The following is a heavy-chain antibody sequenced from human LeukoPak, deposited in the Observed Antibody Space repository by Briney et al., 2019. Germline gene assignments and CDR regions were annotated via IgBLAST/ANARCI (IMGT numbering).Heavy chain of an antibody. J-gene: IGHJ4*02. Sequence: GGSLRLSCAASGFTFSSYWMSWVRQAPGKGLEWVANIKQDGSEKYYVDSVEGRFTISRDNAKNSLYLQMNSLRAEDTAIYYCTRVGYIDEGIDYWGQGTLVTVSS. CDR3: TRVGYIDEGIDY. CDR2: IKQDGSEK. D-gene: IGHD5-24*01. CDR1: GFTFSSYW. V-gene: IGHV3-7*04.